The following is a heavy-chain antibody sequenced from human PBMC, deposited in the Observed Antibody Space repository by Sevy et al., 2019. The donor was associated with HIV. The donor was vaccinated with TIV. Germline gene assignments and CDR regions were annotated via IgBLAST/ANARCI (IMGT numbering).Heavy chain of an antibody. CDR2: ISSSSSYT. D-gene: IGHD6-19*01. CDR1: GFTFSDYY. J-gene: IGHJ4*02. CDR3: ARADSSDFDY. Sequence: GGSLRLSCAASGFTFSDYYMSWIRQAPGKGLEWVSYISSSSSYTNYADSVKGRFTISRNNAKNSLYLQMNSLRAEDTAVYYCARADSSDFDYWGQGTLVTVSS. V-gene: IGHV3-11*06.